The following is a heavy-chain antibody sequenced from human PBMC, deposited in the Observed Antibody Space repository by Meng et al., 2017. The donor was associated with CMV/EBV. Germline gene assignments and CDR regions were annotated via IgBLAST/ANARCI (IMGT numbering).Heavy chain of an antibody. J-gene: IGHJ6*02. Sequence: GGSLRLSCAASGFTFSSYAMHWVRQAPGKGLEWVSVIYSGGSTYYADSVKGRFTISRDNSKNTLYLQMNSLRAEDTAVYYCARDHVRAGYYYYGMDVWGQGTTVTVSS. V-gene: IGHV3-66*02. CDR2: IYSGGST. CDR1: GFTFSSYA. CDR3: ARDHVRAGYYYYGMDV. D-gene: IGHD1-14*01.